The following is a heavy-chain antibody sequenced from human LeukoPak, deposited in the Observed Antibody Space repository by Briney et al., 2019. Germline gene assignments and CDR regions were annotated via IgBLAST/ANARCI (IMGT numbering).Heavy chain of an antibody. CDR3: AKRPSAYGDYVSYSVY. Sequence: GGSLRLSCAASGFSFISYGMHWVRQAPGKGLEWVGVISDDGRRKDYADSVKGRFTISRDNSKATLYLQMNSLRAEDTAVYYCAKRPSAYGDYVSYSVYWGQGTLVTVSS. D-gene: IGHD4-17*01. CDR1: GFSFISYG. V-gene: IGHV3-30*18. J-gene: IGHJ4*02. CDR2: ISDDGRRK.